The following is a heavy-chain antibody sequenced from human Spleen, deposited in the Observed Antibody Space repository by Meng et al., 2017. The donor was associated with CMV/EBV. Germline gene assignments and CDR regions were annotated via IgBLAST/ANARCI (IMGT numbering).Heavy chain of an antibody. V-gene: IGHV1-8*03. Sequence: ASVKVSCKASGYTFTSYDINWVRQATGQGLEWMGWMNPNSGNTGYAQKFQGRVTITRNTSISTAYMELSSLRSEDTAVYYCARARMITVNLYYYYYGMDVWGQGTTVTVS. CDR1: GYTFTSYD. D-gene: IGHD4-11*01. CDR2: MNPNSGNT. J-gene: IGHJ6*02. CDR3: ARARMITVNLYYYYYGMDV.